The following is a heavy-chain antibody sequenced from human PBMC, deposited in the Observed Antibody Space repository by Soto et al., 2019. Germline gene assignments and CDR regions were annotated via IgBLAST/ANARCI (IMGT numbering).Heavy chain of an antibody. CDR2: ISGSGGST. D-gene: IGHD3-22*01. J-gene: IGHJ3*02. CDR1: GFTFSSYA. CDR3: AKDPPYYYDSTSGSDAFDI. V-gene: IGHV3-23*01. Sequence: EVQLLESGGGLVQPGGSLRLSCAASGFTFSSYAMSWVRQAPGKGLEWVSAISGSGGSTYYADSVKGRFTISRDNSKNTLYLQMNSLRAEDTAVYYCAKDPPYYYDSTSGSDAFDIWGQGTMVTVSS.